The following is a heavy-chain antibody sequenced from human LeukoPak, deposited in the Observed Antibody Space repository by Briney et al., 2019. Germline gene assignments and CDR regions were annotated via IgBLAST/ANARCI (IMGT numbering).Heavy chain of an antibody. CDR1: GFTFSSYS. CDR2: ISSSSSYI. J-gene: IGHJ4*02. Sequence: PGGSLRLSCAASGFTFSSYSMNWVRQAPGKGLEWVSSISSSSSYIYYADSVKGRFAISRDNAKNSLYLQMNSLRAEDTAVYYCAHSRLRYSDWLLLDYWGQGTLVTVSS. V-gene: IGHV3-21*01. CDR3: AHSRLRYSDWLLLDY. D-gene: IGHD3-9*01.